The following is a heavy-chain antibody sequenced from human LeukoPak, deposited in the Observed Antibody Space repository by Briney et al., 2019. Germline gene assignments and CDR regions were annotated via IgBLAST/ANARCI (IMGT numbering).Heavy chain of an antibody. J-gene: IGHJ1*01. CDR1: GGSLSAYY. Sequence: PSETLSLTCAVYGGSLSAYYWTWIRQPPGKGLECIGEINHGGSTNYNPSLKSRVTISIDTSKNQFSLKLSSVTAADTAVYYCARYLDYGGNSRVFQHWGQGTLVTVSS. V-gene: IGHV4-34*01. D-gene: IGHD4-23*01. CDR2: INHGGST. CDR3: ARYLDYGGNSRVFQH.